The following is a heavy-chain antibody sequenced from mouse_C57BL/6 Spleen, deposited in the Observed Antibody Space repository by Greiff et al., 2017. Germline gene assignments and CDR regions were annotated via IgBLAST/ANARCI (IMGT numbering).Heavy chain of an antibody. CDR1: GFNIKDDY. CDR2: IDPENGDT. J-gene: IGHJ3*01. V-gene: IGHV14-4*01. D-gene: IGHD2-4*01. Sequence: VQLQQSGAELVRPGASVKLSCSASGFNIKDDYMHWVKQRPEQGLEWIGWIDPENGDTEYASKFQGKATITADTSSNTAYLQLSSLTSEDTAVYCCTTGLRRGPWFAYWGQGTLVTVSA. CDR3: TTGLRRGPWFAY.